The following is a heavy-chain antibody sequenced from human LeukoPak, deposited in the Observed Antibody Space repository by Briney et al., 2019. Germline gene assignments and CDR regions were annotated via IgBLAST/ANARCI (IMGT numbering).Heavy chain of an antibody. J-gene: IGHJ4*02. V-gene: IGHV4-39*01. CDR3: ARHSSLLLSYFDY. Sequence: SETLSLTCTVSGGSISSSSYYWGWIRQPPGKGLEWIGSIYYSGSTYYNPSLKSRVTISVDTSKNQFSLKLSSVTAADTAVYYCARHSSLLLSYFDYWGQGTLVTVSS. CDR1: GGSISSSSYY. D-gene: IGHD2-21*01. CDR2: IYYSGST.